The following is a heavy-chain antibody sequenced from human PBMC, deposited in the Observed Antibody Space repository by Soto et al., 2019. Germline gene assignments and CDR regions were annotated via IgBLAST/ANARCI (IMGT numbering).Heavy chain of an antibody. CDR2: IYYSGST. Sequence: SETLSLTCTVSGGSISSYYWSWIRQPPGKGLEWIGYIYYSGSTNYNPSLKSRVTISVDTSKNQFSLKLSSVTAADTAVYYCARQAEGYIYAYWGQGTLVTVSS. D-gene: IGHD5-18*01. CDR1: GGSISSYY. V-gene: IGHV4-59*08. J-gene: IGHJ4*02. CDR3: ARQAEGYIYAY.